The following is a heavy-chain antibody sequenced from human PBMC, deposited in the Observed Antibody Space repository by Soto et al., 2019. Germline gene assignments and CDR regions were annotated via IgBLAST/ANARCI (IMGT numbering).Heavy chain of an antibody. Sequence: QVQLVESGGGLVKPGGSLRLSCAASGFTFSDYYMSWIRQAPGKGLERVSYISSSGSTIYYADSVKGRFTISRDNAKNSLYLQMNSLRAEDSAVYYCASSHLYFDSSGYPDYWGQGTLVTVSS. J-gene: IGHJ4*02. CDR3: ASSHLYFDSSGYPDY. D-gene: IGHD3-22*01. CDR2: ISSSGSTI. CDR1: GFTFSDYY. V-gene: IGHV3-11*01.